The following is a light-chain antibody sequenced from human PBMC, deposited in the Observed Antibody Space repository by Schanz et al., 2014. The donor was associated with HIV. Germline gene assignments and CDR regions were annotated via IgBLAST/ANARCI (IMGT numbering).Light chain of an antibody. Sequence: QSALTQPASVSGSPGQSITFSCTGTNNDIGSYTYVSWYQQHPDKAPKLVVYGVFDRPSGVSNRFSGSKSGNTASLTIYDLQREDEADYYCYSYAGSRVFGGGTKLTVL. CDR3: YSYAGSRV. CDR1: NNDIGSYTY. J-gene: IGLJ3*02. V-gene: IGLV2-14*03. CDR2: GVF.